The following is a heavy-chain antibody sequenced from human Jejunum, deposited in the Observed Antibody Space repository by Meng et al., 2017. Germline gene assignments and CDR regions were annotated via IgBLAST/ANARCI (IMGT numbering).Heavy chain of an antibody. D-gene: IGHD3-10*01. CDR2: IYWNDVM. CDR3: AHMDYGSGGYDY. Sequence: SGPTLVKSTQTLTPSCTFSGFSLTTSGMGVGWLRQPPGTARESLTLIYWNDVMRYSPSLKSRLTIHKDTTKNQVVLTMANMDPVDTATYYCAHMDYGSGGYDYWGQGTLVTVSS. CDR1: GFSLTTSGMG. V-gene: IGHV2-5*01. J-gene: IGHJ4*02.